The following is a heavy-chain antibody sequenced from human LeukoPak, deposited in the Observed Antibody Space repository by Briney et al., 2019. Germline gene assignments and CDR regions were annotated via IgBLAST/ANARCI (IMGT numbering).Heavy chain of an antibody. J-gene: IGHJ5*02. CDR1: GGSISSYY. Sequence: PSETLSLTCTVSGGSISSYYWSWIRQPVEKGLEWIGRIYTSGSTNYNPSHKSRVTMSVDTSKNQFSLKLSSVTAADTAVYYCAREMTTVTRWFDPWGQGTLVTVSS. V-gene: IGHV4-4*07. CDR3: AREMTTVTRWFDP. CDR2: IYTSGST. D-gene: IGHD4-17*01.